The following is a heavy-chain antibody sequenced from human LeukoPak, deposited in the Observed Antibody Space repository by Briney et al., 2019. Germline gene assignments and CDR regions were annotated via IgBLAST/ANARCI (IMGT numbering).Heavy chain of an antibody. V-gene: IGHV1-2*02. CDR1: GGTFSSYA. J-gene: IGHJ4*02. CDR2: INPNSGAT. CDR3: ARDCGSGDCLFDY. Sequence: GASVKVSCKASGGTFSSYAISWVRQAPGQGLEWMGWINPNSGATNYAQKFQGRVTMTRDTSINTAYMYLSRLRSGDTAVYYCARDCGSGDCLFDYWGQGTQVTVSS. D-gene: IGHD2-21*02.